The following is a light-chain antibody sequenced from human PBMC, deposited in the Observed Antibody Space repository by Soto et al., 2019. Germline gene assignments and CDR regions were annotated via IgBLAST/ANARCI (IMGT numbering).Light chain of an antibody. CDR3: TSYSSSSTFYV. J-gene: IGLJ1*01. CDR2: QVS. Sequence: QSVLTQAACVSGCPGQSITISCTGTSSDIGGYYYVSWYQHRPGKAPKLMIYQVSNRPSGVSYRFSGSKSGNTASLTISGLQAEDEADYYCTSYSSSSTFYVFGTGTKVTVL. V-gene: IGLV2-14*01. CDR1: SSDIGGYYY.